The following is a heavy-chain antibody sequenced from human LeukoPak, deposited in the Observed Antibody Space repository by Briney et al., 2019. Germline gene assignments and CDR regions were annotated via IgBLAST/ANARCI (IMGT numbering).Heavy chain of an antibody. CDR3: PRDPRNVGLAP. D-gene: IGHD1-26*01. CDR1: GFSLSGYW. J-gene: IGHJ5*02. V-gene: IGHV3-74*01. CDR2: NNGDGSTT. Sequence: GGSLRLSCVASGFSLSGYWMYWVRQAPGKGLMYISRNNGDGSTTNYADVVKGRFTMSRDNVKNPLYLQMNSLRVEDTAVYYGPRDPRNVGLAPWGQGPLVTVSS.